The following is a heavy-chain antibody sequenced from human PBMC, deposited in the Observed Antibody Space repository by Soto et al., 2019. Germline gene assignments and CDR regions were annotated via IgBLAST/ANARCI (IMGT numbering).Heavy chain of an antibody. D-gene: IGHD3-3*01. CDR1: GFTFSSYT. CDR3: AKSPPEGYDFWSGYYWRGYYYYGMDV. Sequence: HPGGSLRLSCAASGFTFSSYTMSWVRQAPGKGLEWVSAISGSGGSTYYADSVKGRFTISRDNSKNTLYLQMNSLRAEDTAVYYCAKSPPEGYDFWSGYYWRGYYYYGMDVWGQGTTVTVYS. CDR2: ISGSGGST. V-gene: IGHV3-23*01. J-gene: IGHJ6*02.